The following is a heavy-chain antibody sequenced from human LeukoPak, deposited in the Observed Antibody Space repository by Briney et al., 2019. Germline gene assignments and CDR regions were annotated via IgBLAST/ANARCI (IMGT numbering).Heavy chain of an antibody. J-gene: IGHJ5*02. D-gene: IGHD3-9*01. CDR3: ARGTMLRYFDWLALNWFDP. CDR1: GYSFTSYW. CDR2: IYPGDSDT. V-gene: IGHV5-51*01. Sequence: GESLKISCKGSGYSFTSYWIGWVRQMPGKGLDWMGIIYPGDSDTRYSPSFQGQVTISADKSISTAYLQWSSLKASDTAMYYCARGTMLRYFDWLALNWFDPWGQGTLVTVSS.